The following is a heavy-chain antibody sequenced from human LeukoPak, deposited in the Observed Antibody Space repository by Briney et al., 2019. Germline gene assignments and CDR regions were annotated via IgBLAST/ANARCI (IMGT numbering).Heavy chain of an antibody. CDR1: GGSFSGYY. D-gene: IGHD6-13*01. J-gene: IGHJ4*02. CDR2: INHSGST. V-gene: IGHV4-34*01. Sequence: SETLSLTCAVYGGSFSGYYWSWIRQPSWKGLEWIGKINHSGSTNYNPSLKSRVTISVDTSKNQFSLKLSSVTAADTAVYYCARAARYSSSWYGYWGQGTLVTVSS. CDR3: ARAARYSSSWYGY.